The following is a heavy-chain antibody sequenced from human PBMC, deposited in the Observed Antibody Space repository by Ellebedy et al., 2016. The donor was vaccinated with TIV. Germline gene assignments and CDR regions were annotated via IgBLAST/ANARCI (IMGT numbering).Heavy chain of an antibody. V-gene: IGHV3-23*01. CDR2: ITYNSDTT. D-gene: IGHD2-2*02. CDR3: AKDPPLGEPAAIWGDLKTKWFDP. Sequence: GESLKISCATSGSTFRGHAMSWVRQAPGKGLECVSYITYNSDTTAYADSVKGRFTISRDNSENTVYLQMDYLRAEDTAVYYCAKDPPLGEPAAIWGDLKTKWFDPWGQGTLVTVSS. CDR1: GSTFRGHA. J-gene: IGHJ5*02.